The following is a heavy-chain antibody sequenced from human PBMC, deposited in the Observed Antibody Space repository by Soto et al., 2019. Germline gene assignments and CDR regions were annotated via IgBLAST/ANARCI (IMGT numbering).Heavy chain of an antibody. CDR2: IRNEANSYTA. CDR3: TRVPTPVPAAIDI. Sequence: EVQLVESAGGLVQPGGSLRLSCTASGFTFSDYYMDWVRQAPGKGLDWVGRIRNEANSYTAVYAASVTGRFTMSRDDSKNSLYLQMDSLKTEDTAVYYCTRVPTPVPAAIDIWGQGTMVTVSS. V-gene: IGHV3-72*01. CDR1: GFTFSDYY. J-gene: IGHJ3*02. D-gene: IGHD2-15*01.